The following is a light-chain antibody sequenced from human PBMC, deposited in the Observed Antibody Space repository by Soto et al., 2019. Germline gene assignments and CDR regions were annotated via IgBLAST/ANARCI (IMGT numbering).Light chain of an antibody. V-gene: IGKV3-20*01. CDR2: VAS. CDR1: QSDKSNY. CDR3: LQYNRSLRT. Sequence: FPRSPCSEAFSPGESSTLSCSVRQSDKSNYLTWYQQKPGQAPRLLIYVASTRATGIPDRFSGSGSGTDFALTISRLEPEDFAVYYCLQYNRSLRTFGQGTKVDIK. J-gene: IGKJ1*01.